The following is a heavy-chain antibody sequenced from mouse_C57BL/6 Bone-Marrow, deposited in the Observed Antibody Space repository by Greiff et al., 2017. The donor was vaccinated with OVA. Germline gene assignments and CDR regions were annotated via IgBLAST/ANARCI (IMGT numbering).Heavy chain of an antibody. V-gene: IGHV5-12*01. Sequence: EVMLVESGGGLVQPGGSLKLSCAASGFTFSDYYMYWVRQTPDKRLEWVAYISNGGGSTYYPDTVKGRFTISRDNAKNTLYLQMSRLKSEDTAMYYCARQNYDYGAWFAYWGQGTLVTVSA. CDR1: GFTFSDYY. D-gene: IGHD2-4*01. CDR2: ISNGGGST. J-gene: IGHJ3*01. CDR3: ARQNYDYGAWFAY.